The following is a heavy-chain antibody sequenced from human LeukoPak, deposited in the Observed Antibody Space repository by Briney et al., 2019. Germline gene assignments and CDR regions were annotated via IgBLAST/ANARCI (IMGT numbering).Heavy chain of an antibody. Sequence: GGSLRLSCAASGFTFDDHIKHWVRQAPGKGLEWICLISWDGAGAHYAGSVNGRFTISRDNRKNSLYLEMNSLTTEDTAVYYCGKGEFGDTWSHIDNWGQGTLVTVSS. D-gene: IGHD3-10*01. V-gene: IGHV3-43*01. CDR2: ISWDGAGA. CDR1: GFTFDDHI. CDR3: GKGEFGDTWSHIDN. J-gene: IGHJ4*02.